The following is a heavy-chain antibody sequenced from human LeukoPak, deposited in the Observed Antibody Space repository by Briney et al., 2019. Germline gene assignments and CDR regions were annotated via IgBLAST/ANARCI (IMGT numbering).Heavy chain of an antibody. CDR3: ARDRYSGYDKGGFDY. Sequence: GGSLRLSCAASGFTFSSHWMSWVRQAPGKGLEWVANIKQDGREKYYVDSVKGRFTIYRDNAKNSLYLQMNSLRAEDTAVYYCARDRYSGYDKGGFDYWGQGTLVTVSS. CDR2: IKQDGREK. J-gene: IGHJ4*02. V-gene: IGHV3-7*01. CDR1: GFTFSSHW. D-gene: IGHD5-12*01.